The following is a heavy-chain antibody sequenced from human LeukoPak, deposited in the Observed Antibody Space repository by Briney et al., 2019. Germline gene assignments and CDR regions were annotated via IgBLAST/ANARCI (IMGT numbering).Heavy chain of an antibody. CDR1: GFTFSSYE. Sequence: PGGSLRLSCAASGFTFSSYEMNWVRQAPGKGLEWVSYISSSGSTIYYADSVKGRFTISRDNAKNSLYLQMNSLRAEDTAVYYCARLYIVVVSSIITPQYYFDYWGQGTLVPVSS. V-gene: IGHV3-48*03. CDR3: ARLYIVVVSSIITPQYYFDY. CDR2: ISSSGSTI. D-gene: IGHD2-2*01. J-gene: IGHJ4*02.